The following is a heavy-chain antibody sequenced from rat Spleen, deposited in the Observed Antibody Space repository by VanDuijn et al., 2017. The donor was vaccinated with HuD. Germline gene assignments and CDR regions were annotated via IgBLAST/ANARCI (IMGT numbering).Heavy chain of an antibody. V-gene: IGHV2-1*01. CDR3: TRPNYGGFGV. J-gene: IGHJ1*01. Sequence: QVQLKESGPGLVQPSQTLSLTCAVSGFSLTKYGVNWVRQPPGKGLEWMGGIWGDGSTNYNSALKSRLSISRDTSKSQVFLKMNSLQTEDTAIYFCTRPNYGGFGVWGPGTMVTVSS. D-gene: IGHD1-11*01. CDR1: GFSLTKYG. CDR2: IWGDGST.